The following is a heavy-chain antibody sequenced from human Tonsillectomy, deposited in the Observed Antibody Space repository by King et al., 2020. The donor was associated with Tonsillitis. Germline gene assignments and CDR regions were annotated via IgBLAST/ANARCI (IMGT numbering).Heavy chain of an antibody. CDR3: TRQLGYCSGGSCYDSDALAAFDI. D-gene: IGHD2-15*01. CDR2: IRSKVYGGTT. Sequence: VQLVESGGGLVQPGRSLRLSCTSSGFTFGDYAMTWVRQAPGKGLEWVGLIRSKVYGGTTEYAASVKGRFTISRDDSKSIAYLQMNSLKIEDTAVYYCTRQLGYCSGGSCYDSDALAAFDIWGQGTMVTVSS. J-gene: IGHJ3*02. V-gene: IGHV3-49*04. CDR1: GFTFGDYA.